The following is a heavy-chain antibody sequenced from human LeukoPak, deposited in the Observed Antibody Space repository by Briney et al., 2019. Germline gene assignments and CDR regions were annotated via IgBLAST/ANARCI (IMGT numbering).Heavy chain of an antibody. J-gene: IGHJ4*02. D-gene: IGHD3-9*01. CDR3: ARELYDILTGYPTTYYFDY. V-gene: IGHV4-30-4*01. CDR2: IYYSGST. Sequence: SETLSLTCTVSGGSISSGDYYWSWIRQPPGKGLEWIGYIYYSGSTYYNPSLKSRVTISVDTSKNQFSLKLSSVTAADTAVYYCARELYDILTGYPTTYYFDYWGQGTLVTVSS. CDR1: GGSISSGDYY.